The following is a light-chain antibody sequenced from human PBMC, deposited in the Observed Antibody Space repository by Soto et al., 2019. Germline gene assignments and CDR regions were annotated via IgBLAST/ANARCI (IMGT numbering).Light chain of an antibody. J-gene: IGKJ1*01. CDR1: PSVTNF. CDR2: GAS. V-gene: IGKV3-15*01. CDR3: QQFHYWWT. Sequence: VLTQSPCTLSFSPGERATLSCRASPSVTNFLAWYQQKPGQAPRLLIYGASTRATGIPARFSGSGSGTEFTLTISSLQSEDFAFYYCQQFHYWWTFGQGTKVDIK.